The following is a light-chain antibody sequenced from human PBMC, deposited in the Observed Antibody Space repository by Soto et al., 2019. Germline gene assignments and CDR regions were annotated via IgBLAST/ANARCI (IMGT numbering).Light chain of an antibody. CDR1: QGISNY. Sequence: DIQMTQSPSSLSASVGDRVTITCRASQGISNYLAWYQQKPGKVPNLLIYAASTLQSGVPSRFNGSGSGTDLTLIVRSLQSVDVATYFCQNYNSAPFTFGGGTKVQIK. J-gene: IGKJ4*01. CDR3: QNYNSAPFT. CDR2: AAS. V-gene: IGKV1-27*01.